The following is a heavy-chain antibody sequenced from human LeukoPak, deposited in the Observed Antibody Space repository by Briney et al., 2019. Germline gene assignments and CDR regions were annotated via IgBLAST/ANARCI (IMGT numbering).Heavy chain of an antibody. CDR1: GFTFSRNG. CDR2: IRYDGSDK. D-gene: IGHD3-10*01. Sequence: GGSLRLSCAASGFTFSRNGMHWVRQAPGKGLEWVSYIRYDGSDKYYADSVKGRFTISRDNSKNTLYLQMNSLKAEDTAVYYCTVVNYGSGSYPLGYWGQGTLVTVSS. J-gene: IGHJ4*02. V-gene: IGHV3-30*02. CDR3: TVVNYGSGSYPLGY.